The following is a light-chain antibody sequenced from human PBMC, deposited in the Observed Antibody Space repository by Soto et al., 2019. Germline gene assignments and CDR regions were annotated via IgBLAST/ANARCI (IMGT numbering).Light chain of an antibody. J-gene: IGKJ3*01. V-gene: IGKV1-33*01. CDR3: QQYDHLPLFT. CDR2: DAS. Sequence: DIQMTQSPSSLSASVGDRVTITCQASQDISNYLNWYQQKPGKAPKLLIYDASNLETGVPSRFSGSGSGTDFTFTISSLQPEDIATYYCQQYDHLPLFTFGPGTKVDI. CDR1: QDISNY.